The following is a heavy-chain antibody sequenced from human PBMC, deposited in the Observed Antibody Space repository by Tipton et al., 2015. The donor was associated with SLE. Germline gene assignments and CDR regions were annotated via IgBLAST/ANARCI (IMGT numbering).Heavy chain of an antibody. CDR1: GGSISSGSYY. CDR2: IYTSGGT. V-gene: IGHV4-61*02. D-gene: IGHD2-15*01. J-gene: IGHJ2*01. Sequence: TLSLTCTVSGGSISSGSYYWSWIRQPAGKGLVWIGRIYTSGGTNYNPSLKSRVTISVDTSKNQFSLKLSSVAATDTAVYYCARDYGYCSGGSCLLFDLWGRGTLVTVSS. CDR3: ARDYGYCSGGSCLLFDL.